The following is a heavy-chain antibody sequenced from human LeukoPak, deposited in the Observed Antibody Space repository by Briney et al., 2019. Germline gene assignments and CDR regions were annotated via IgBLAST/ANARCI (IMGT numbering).Heavy chain of an antibody. V-gene: IGHV1-2*02. CDR2: INSNSGAT. Sequence: GASVKVSCKASGYTFTDHYMHWVRQAPGQGPEWMGWINSNSGATNYAQKFQGRVTMTRDTSISTAYMELSRLRSDDTAVYYCARVHIPDILTGPVDYWGQGTLVTVSS. D-gene: IGHD3-9*01. CDR1: GYTFTDHY. J-gene: IGHJ4*02. CDR3: ARVHIPDILTGPVDY.